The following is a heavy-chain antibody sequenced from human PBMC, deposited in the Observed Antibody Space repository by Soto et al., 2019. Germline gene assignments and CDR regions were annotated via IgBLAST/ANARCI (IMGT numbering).Heavy chain of an antibody. D-gene: IGHD3-3*01. J-gene: IGHJ6*03. Sequence: GGSLRLSCAASGFTFSDYYMSWIRQAPGKGLEWVSYISSSGSTIYYADSVKGRFTISRDNAKNSLYLQMNSLRAEDTAVYYCARGQLRFLEWIPDYYYYMDVWGKGTTVTVSS. CDR1: GFTFSDYY. CDR3: ARGQLRFLEWIPDYYYYMDV. CDR2: ISSSGSTI. V-gene: IGHV3-11*01.